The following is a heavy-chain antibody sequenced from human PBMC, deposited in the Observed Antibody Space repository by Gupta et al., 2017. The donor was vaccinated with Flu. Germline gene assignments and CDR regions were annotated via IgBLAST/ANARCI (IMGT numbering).Heavy chain of an antibody. CDR1: GGTFRSYA. CDR3: ARSGNYYGSYFDY. D-gene: IGHD1-26*01. Sequence: QVQLVQSGAEVKKPGSSVKVSCKASGGTFRSYAISWVRQAPGQGLEWMGGIIAIFGTTNYAQKFQGRVTITADEATSTAYMDLRSLRSEDTAVYYCARSGNYYGSYFDYWGQGTLVTVSS. CDR2: IIAIFGTT. J-gene: IGHJ4*02. V-gene: IGHV1-69*01.